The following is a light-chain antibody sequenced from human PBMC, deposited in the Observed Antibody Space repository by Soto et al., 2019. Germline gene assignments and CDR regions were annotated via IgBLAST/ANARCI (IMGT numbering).Light chain of an antibody. CDR2: DAS. Sequence: EIVLTQSPATLSLSPGERATLSCRASQSVSSYLAWYQQKPGQAPRLLIYDASNRATGIPARFSGSGSGTDFTITISGLDPEDFAVYYCQHRSNWITFGHGTRLEIK. CDR1: QSVSSY. J-gene: IGKJ5*01. V-gene: IGKV3-11*01. CDR3: QHRSNWIT.